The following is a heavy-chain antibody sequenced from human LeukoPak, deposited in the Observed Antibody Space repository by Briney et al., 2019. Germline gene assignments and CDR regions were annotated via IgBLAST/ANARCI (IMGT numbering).Heavy chain of an antibody. D-gene: IGHD1-26*01. Sequence: GGSLRLSCATSGFTLSTYAMTWVRQAPGKGLQWVSGISGSGGGTHYADSVKGRFTISRDNSKNTLYLQMNSLRVEDTAVYYCAKLEVGATHFDYWGQGTLVPVSS. CDR3: AKLEVGATHFDY. J-gene: IGHJ4*02. CDR1: GFTLSTYA. CDR2: ISGSGGGT. V-gene: IGHV3-23*01.